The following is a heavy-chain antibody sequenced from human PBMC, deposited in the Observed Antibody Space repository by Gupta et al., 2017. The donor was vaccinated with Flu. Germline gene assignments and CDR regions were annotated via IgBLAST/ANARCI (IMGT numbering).Heavy chain of an antibody. CDR3: ARDSALVVSTVSGPFDI. D-gene: IGHD2-15*01. V-gene: IGHV1-18*01. CDR2: ISLYDGDT. CDR1: GYTLAHYA. J-gene: IGHJ3*02. Sequence: QVQLVQSGAEMKRPGASLKVSCKASGYTLAHYALTWIRQAPGQGPEWMGWISLYDGDTNYAQKFQGRITLTTDTSTNTAYMDLRSLTADDTAVYYCARDSALVVSTVSGPFDIWGQGTMVTVSS.